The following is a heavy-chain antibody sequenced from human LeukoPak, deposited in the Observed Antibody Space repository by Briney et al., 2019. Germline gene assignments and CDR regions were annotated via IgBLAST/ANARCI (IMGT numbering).Heavy chain of an antibody. CDR3: ARGPSNSSTVDY. CDR1: GGSISSSSYY. Sequence: SETLSLTCTVFGGSISSSSYYLGWIRQPPGKGLEWIGSIYSSGSTNFNPSLKSRVTISVDTSKNQFSLNLSSMTAADTAVYYCARGPSNSSTVDYWGQGTLVTVSS. V-gene: IGHV4-39*07. CDR2: IYSSGST. D-gene: IGHD2/OR15-2a*01. J-gene: IGHJ4*02.